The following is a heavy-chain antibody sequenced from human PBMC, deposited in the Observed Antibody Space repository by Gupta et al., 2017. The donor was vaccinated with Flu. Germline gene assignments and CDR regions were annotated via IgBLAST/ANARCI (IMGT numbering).Heavy chain of an antibody. CDR2: ISGSGGDT. J-gene: IGHJ4*02. Sequence: LSCAASGFTFSSYGMSWVRQAPGKGLEWVSSISGSGGDTYYADSVKGRFAISRDNSKSTLYLQMNSLRAEDTAVFYCAKGPFYFEDWGPGILVTVSS. V-gene: IGHV3-23*01. CDR3: AKGPFYFED. CDR1: GFTFSSYG.